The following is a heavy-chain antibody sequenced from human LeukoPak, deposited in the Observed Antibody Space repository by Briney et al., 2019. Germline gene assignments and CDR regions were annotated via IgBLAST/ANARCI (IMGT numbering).Heavy chain of an antibody. V-gene: IGHV3-7*02. CDR3: ASTRGGY. J-gene: IGHJ4*02. CDR1: GFTFSNYW. Sequence: PGGPLRLSCAAPGFTFSNYWMSWVRQAPGKGVEWVATIKQDGSESYYLDSVKGRFTISRDNAKNSLSLQMNSLRAEDTAVYYCASTRGGYWGQGTLVAVSS. CDR2: IKQDGSES. D-gene: IGHD2-15*01.